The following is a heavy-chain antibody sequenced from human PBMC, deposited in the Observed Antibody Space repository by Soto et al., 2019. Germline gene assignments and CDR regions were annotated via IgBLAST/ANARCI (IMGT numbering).Heavy chain of an antibody. CDR3: LREGVPDCLFAS. CDR1: GGSISSAAYS. D-gene: IGHD2-21*02. V-gene: IGHV4-30-2*01. Sequence: PSETLSLTCTVSGGSISSAAYSLSWIGQPPGKGLEWIGYIYPSGMPFYNPSLRSRVTISIDRSNDQLSLNLKSVTAADTAVYYSLREGVPDCLFASWGQGT. CDR2: IYPSGMP. J-gene: IGHJ4*02.